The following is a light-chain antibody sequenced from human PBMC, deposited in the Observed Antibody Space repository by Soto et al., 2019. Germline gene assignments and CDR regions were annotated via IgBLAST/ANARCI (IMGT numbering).Light chain of an antibody. Sequence: EIVLTQSPATLSLSPGDRATVSCGASQSVTNNYLAWYQQKPGLAPRLLIYDASYRANGIPDRFSGSGSGTDFTLTISRLEPEDFVVYYCQQYGSSSWMFGQGTKVEIK. CDR1: QSVTNNY. V-gene: IGKV3D-20*01. CDR2: DAS. CDR3: QQYGSSSWM. J-gene: IGKJ1*01.